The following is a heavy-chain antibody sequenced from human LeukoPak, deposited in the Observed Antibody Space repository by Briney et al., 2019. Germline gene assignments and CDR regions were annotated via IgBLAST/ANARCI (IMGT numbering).Heavy chain of an antibody. Sequence: GGSLRLSCAASGFTFSSYAMNWVRQAPGKGLEWVSAISGSGGSTYYADSVKGRFTISRDNSKNTLYLQMNSLRAEDTAVYYCAKAHSGSYYSGINWGRGTLVTVSS. J-gene: IGHJ4*02. CDR3: AKAHSGSYYSGIN. V-gene: IGHV3-23*01. D-gene: IGHD1-26*01. CDR2: ISGSGGST. CDR1: GFTFSSYA.